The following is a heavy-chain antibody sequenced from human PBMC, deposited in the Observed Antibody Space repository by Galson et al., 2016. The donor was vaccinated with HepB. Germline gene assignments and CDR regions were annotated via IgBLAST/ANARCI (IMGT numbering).Heavy chain of an antibody. Sequence: QSGAEVKKPGESLRISCMGSGYNFITYWISWVRQMPGKGLEWMGSIDPSDSYTNYSPSFQGHVTISTDRSISTAYLQWSSLKASDTAIYYCAIRLYSSGSFEYWGQGTLVTVSS. J-gene: IGHJ4*02. CDR1: GYNFITYW. V-gene: IGHV5-10-1*01. CDR2: IDPSDSYT. D-gene: IGHD6-19*01. CDR3: AIRLYSSGSFEY.